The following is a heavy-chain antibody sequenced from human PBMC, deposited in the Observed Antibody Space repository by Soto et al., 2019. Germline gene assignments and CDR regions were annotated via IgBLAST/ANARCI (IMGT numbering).Heavy chain of an antibody. D-gene: IGHD3-3*01. CDR2: ISYDGSNK. CDR3: AKDIWYYDFWSGYEHPPRYGMDV. Sequence: GGSLRLSCAASGFTFSSYGMHWVRQAPGKGLEWVAVISYDGSNKYYADSVKGRFTISRDNSKNTLYLQMNSLRAEDTAVYYCAKDIWYYDFWSGYEHPPRYGMDVWGQGTTVTVSS. J-gene: IGHJ6*02. V-gene: IGHV3-30*18. CDR1: GFTFSSYG.